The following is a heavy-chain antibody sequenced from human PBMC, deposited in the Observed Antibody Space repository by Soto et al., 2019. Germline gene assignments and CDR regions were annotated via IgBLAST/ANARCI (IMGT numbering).Heavy chain of an antibody. Sequence: HPGGSLRLSCAASGFTFSSYAMSWVRQAPGKGLEWVSAISGSGGSTYYADSVKGRFTISRDNSKNTLYLQMNSLRAEDTAVYFCAKGRASGPPSINWFDPWGQGTLVTVSS. CDR2: ISGSGGST. CDR1: GFTFSSYA. V-gene: IGHV3-23*01. J-gene: IGHJ5*02. D-gene: IGHD1-1*01. CDR3: AKGRASGPPSINWFDP.